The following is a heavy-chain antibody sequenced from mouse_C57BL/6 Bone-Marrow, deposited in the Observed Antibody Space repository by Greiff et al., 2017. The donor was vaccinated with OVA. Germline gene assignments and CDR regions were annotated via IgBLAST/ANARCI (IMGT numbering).Heavy chain of an antibody. Sequence: QLQQSGAELVKPGASVKISCKASGYAFSSYWMNWVKQRPGKGLEWFGQIYPGDGDTNYNGKFKGKATLTADKSSSTASMQLSSLTSEDSAVYFCARGRSLADWGQGTLVTVSA. J-gene: IGHJ3*01. V-gene: IGHV1-80*01. CDR1: GYAFSSYW. CDR3: ARGRSLAD. CDR2: IYPGDGDT.